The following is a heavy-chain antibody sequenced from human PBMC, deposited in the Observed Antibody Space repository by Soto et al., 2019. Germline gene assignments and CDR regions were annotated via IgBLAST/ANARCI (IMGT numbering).Heavy chain of an antibody. D-gene: IGHD3-10*01. V-gene: IGHV4-34*01. J-gene: IGHJ1*01. CDR3: ARGRGGVQH. Sequence: SETLSLTCAVYGGSFSGYYCSWIRQPPGKGLEWIGELNDSGSTNYNASLKSRVSISVDTSKNQFSLKLSSVTAADTAVYYCARGRGGVQHWGQGTLVTVSS. CDR2: LNDSGST. CDR1: GGSFSGYY.